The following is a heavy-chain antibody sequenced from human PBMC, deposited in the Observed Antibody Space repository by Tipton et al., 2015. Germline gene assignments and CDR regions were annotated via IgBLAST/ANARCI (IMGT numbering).Heavy chain of an antibody. Sequence: GSLRLSCAASGFTFSSSMHWVRQTTGKGLEWVSAIGTAGDTYYAGSVKGRFTISREDAKNSLYLQMNSLRAEDTAVYYCARGRNNAFDIWGQGTLVTVSS. CDR2: IGTAGDT. J-gene: IGHJ3*02. CDR3: ARGRNNAFDI. V-gene: IGHV3-13*01. CDR1: GFTFSSS.